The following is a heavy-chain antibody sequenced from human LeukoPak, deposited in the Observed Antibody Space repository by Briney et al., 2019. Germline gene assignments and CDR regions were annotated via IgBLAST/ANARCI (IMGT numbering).Heavy chain of an antibody. CDR3: ARSSYYYDSSGYYPKSNFDY. J-gene: IGHJ4*02. D-gene: IGHD3-22*01. CDR2: INPNSGGT. V-gene: IGHV1-2*02. Sequence: ASVKVSCKASGYTFTGYYMHWVRQAPGQGLEWMGWINPNSGGTNYAQKFQGRVTMTRDTSISTAYMELSRLRSDDTAVYYCARSSYYYDSSGYYPKSNFDYWGQGTLVTVSS. CDR1: GYTFTGYY.